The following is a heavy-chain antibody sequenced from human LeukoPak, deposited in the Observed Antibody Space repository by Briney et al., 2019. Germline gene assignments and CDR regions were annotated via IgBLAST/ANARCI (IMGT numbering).Heavy chain of an antibody. Sequence: GGSLRLSCAASGFTYSNVWMNWVRQAPGKGLEWVGRIKTNAEGGTLDYTAPVKGRFTISRDDTKNTLYLQMDSLEVEDTGMYYCTTGIDDEGGYWGQGTLVTVSS. J-gene: IGHJ4*02. D-gene: IGHD3-3*02. CDR1: GFTYSNVW. V-gene: IGHV3-15*07. CDR2: IKTNAEGGTL. CDR3: TTGIDDEGGY.